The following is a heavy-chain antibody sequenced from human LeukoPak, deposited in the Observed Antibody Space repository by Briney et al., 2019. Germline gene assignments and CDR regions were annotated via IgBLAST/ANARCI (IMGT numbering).Heavy chain of an antibody. Sequence: ASVKVSCKASGYTFTSYGISWVRHAPRQGLQWMGWISAHNGNTNYAQKLQGRVTMTTDTSTSTVYMEVRSLRSDDTAVYYCARAGTTLLLDYWGQGTLVTVSS. CDR2: ISAHNGNT. V-gene: IGHV1-18*01. J-gene: IGHJ4*02. CDR3: ARAGTTLLLDY. D-gene: IGHD4-11*01. CDR1: GYTFTSYG.